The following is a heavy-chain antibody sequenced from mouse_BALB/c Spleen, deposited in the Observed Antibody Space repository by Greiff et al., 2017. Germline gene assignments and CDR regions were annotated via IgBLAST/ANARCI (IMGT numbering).Heavy chain of an antibody. CDR3: ARRRADYRYAMDY. D-gene: IGHD2-4*01. CDR1: GYTFTSYW. Sequence: QVQLQQPGAELVRPGASVKLSCKASGYTFTSYWINWVKQRPGQGLEWIGNIYPSDSYTNYNQKFKDKATLTADKSSSTAYMQLSSLTSEDSAVYYCARRRADYRYAMDYWGQGTSVTVSS. V-gene: IGHV1-69*02. J-gene: IGHJ4*01. CDR2: IYPSDSYT.